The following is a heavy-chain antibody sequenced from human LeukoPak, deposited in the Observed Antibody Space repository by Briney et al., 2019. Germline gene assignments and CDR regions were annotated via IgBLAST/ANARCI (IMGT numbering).Heavy chain of an antibody. J-gene: IGHJ6*02. D-gene: IGHD3-9*01. CDR1: GEPLSVYY. Sequence: SDPLTLTCAVYGEPLSVYYWSCIRESPGEGLEWIGDFNHSGNTNYSLSLKRRVTIPVHTSKSQFSLKLSSVDAADTAVYYCARASPERLPRYFDKYYYYDGMDVWGQGNTVTVSS. CDR2: FNHSGNT. CDR3: ARASPERLPRYFDKYYYYDGMDV. V-gene: IGHV4-34*01.